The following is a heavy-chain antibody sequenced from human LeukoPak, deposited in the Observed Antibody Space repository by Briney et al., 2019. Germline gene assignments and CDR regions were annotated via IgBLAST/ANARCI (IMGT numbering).Heavy chain of an antibody. J-gene: IGHJ4*02. Sequence: PGGSLRLSCAASGFTVSSNYMSWVRQAPGKGLEWVSVIYSGGSTYYADSVKGRFTISRDNSKNTLYLQMNSLRAEDTAVYYCAKDADDYGDYLLHCWGQGTLVTVSS. D-gene: IGHD4-17*01. V-gene: IGHV3-53*01. CDR1: GFTVSSNY. CDR2: IYSGGST. CDR3: AKDADDYGDYLLHC.